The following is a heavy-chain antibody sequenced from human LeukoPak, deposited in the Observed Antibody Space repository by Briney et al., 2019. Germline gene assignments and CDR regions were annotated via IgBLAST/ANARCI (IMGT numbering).Heavy chain of an antibody. CDR1: GFTFSNDW. CDR3: VRDNYFSVDV. Sequence: GGSLRLSCAASGFTFSNDWMHWVRQEAGRGLVWVARIKSDGVSADYADSVKGRFTVSRDNAKKMVFLQMNSLGAEDTALYYCVRDNYFSVDVWGQGTTVTVSS. J-gene: IGHJ6*02. D-gene: IGHD2/OR15-2a*01. CDR2: IKSDGVSA. V-gene: IGHV3-74*01.